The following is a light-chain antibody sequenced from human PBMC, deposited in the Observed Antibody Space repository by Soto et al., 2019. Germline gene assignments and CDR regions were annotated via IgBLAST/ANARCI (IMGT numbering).Light chain of an antibody. CDR1: QSISSW. Sequence: DIQMTQSPSTLSASVGDRDTITCRASQSISSWLAWYQQKPGKAPKLLIYKASSLESGVPSRFSGSGSGTEFTLTISSLQPDDFATYYCQQYNSYSWTFGQGTKVEIK. CDR2: KAS. V-gene: IGKV1-5*03. CDR3: QQYNSYSWT. J-gene: IGKJ1*01.